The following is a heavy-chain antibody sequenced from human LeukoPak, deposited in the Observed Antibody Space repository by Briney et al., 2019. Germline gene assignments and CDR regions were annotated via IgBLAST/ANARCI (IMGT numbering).Heavy chain of an antibody. D-gene: IGHD5-24*01. J-gene: IGHJ4*02. CDR3: ARGQEQRWLQLWDY. V-gene: IGHV3-53*01. Sequence: GGSLRLSCAASGFTVSSNYMSWVRQAPGKGLEWVSVIYSGGSTYYADSVKGRFTISRDNSKNTLYLQMNSLRAEDTAVYYCARGQEQRWLQLWDYWGQGTLVTVSS. CDR2: IYSGGST. CDR1: GFTVSSNY.